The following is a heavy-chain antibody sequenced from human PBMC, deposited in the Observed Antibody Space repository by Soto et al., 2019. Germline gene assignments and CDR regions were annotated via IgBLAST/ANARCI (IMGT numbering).Heavy chain of an antibody. D-gene: IGHD6-19*01. J-gene: IGHJ5*01. CDR1: GFSFSNYW. CDR2: INSDGSST. CDR3: TRDPAPSGWFDY. Sequence: EVQLVESGGGLVQPGGSLRLSCAASGFSFSNYWMHWVRQAPGKGLVWVSRINSDGSSTSYVDSVRGRFTIFRDNGKNTLYLQRNSLRGEDTAVYYCTRDPAPSGWFDYWGQGTLVTVSP. V-gene: IGHV3-74*01.